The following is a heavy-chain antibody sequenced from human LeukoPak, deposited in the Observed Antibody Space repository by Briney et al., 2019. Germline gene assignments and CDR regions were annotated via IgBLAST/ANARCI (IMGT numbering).Heavy chain of an antibody. D-gene: IGHD3-10*01. Sequence: SETLSLTCAVYGGSFSGYYWSWIRQPPGKGLEWIGEINHSGSTNYNPSLKSRVTISVDTSKNQFSLKLSSVAAADTAVYYCARAPYYYGSGAFDYWGQGTLVTVSS. CDR3: ARAPYYYGSGAFDY. V-gene: IGHV4-34*01. CDR1: GGSFSGYY. CDR2: INHSGST. J-gene: IGHJ4*02.